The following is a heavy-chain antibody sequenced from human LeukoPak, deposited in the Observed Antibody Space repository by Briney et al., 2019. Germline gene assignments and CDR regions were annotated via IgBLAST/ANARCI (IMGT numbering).Heavy chain of an antibody. J-gene: IGHJ4*02. CDR3: AKRRFVGATTLDFDY. CDR1: GFTFSSYA. V-gene: IGHV3-23*01. CDR2: ISGSGGST. D-gene: IGHD1-26*01. Sequence: GASLRLSCAASGFTFSSYAMSWVRQAPGKGLEWASAISGSGGSTYYADSVKGRFTISRDNSKNTLYLQMNSLRAEDTAVYYCAKRRFVGATTLDFDYWGQGTLVTVSS.